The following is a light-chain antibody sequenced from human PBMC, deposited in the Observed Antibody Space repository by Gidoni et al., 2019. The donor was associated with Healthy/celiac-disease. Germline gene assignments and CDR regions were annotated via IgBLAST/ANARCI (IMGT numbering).Light chain of an antibody. J-gene: IGLJ2*01. Sequence: SYELTQPPSGSVPPGQTASITCSGDKLGDKYACWYQQKPGQSPVLVIYQDSKRPSGIPERFSGSNSGNTATLTISGTQAMDEADYYCQAWDSSTAVFGGGTKLTVL. CDR1: KLGDKY. V-gene: IGLV3-1*01. CDR2: QDS. CDR3: QAWDSSTAV.